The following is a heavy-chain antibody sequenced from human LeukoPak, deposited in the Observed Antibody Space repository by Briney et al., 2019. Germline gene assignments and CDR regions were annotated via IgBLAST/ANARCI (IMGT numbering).Heavy chain of an antibody. V-gene: IGHV1-69*13. CDR2: IIPIFGTA. D-gene: IGHD3-10*01. CDR1: GGTFSSYA. CDR3: ARTGSYGSGSYSHY. J-gene: IGHJ4*02. Sequence: SVKVSCKASGGTFSSYAISWVRQAPGQGLEWTGGIIPIFGTANYAQKFQGRVTITADESTSTAYMELSSLRAGDTAVYYCARTGSYGSGSYSHYWGQGTLVTVSS.